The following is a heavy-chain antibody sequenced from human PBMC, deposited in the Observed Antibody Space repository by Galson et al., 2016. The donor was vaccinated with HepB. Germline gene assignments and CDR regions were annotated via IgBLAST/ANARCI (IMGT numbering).Heavy chain of an antibody. V-gene: IGHV3-49*04. CDR1: GFTFSIYG. CDR3: TRATYDFWSGYSTPVGFFDY. Sequence: SLRLSCADSGFTFSIYGMHWVRQAPGKGLEWVGLIRSKAYGETTEYAASVKGRFTLSRDDSKSIAYLHMYSLKTEDTAVYYCTRATYDFWSGYSTPVGFFDYWGQGALLTVSS. J-gene: IGHJ4*02. CDR2: IRSKAYGETT. D-gene: IGHD3-3*01.